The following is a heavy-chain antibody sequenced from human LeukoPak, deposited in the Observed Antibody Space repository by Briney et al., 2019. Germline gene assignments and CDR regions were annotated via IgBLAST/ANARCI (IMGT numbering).Heavy chain of an antibody. CDR3: AIPGYSGYDLRL. CDR1: GGTFSSYA. Sequence: LVKVSCKASGGTFSSYAISWVRQAPGQGLEWMGGIIPIFGTANYAQKFQGRVTITADESTSTAYMELSSLRSEDTAVYYCAIPGYSGYDLRLWGQGTLVTVSS. J-gene: IGHJ4*02. CDR2: IIPIFGTA. D-gene: IGHD5-12*01. V-gene: IGHV1-69*13.